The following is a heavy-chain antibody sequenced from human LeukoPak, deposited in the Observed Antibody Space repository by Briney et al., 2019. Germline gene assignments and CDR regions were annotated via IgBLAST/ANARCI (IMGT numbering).Heavy chain of an antibody. V-gene: IGHV4-61*01. D-gene: IGHD4-17*01. Sequence: PSETLSLTCTVSGGSINSSSYYWGWIRQPPGKGLEWIGYIYYSGSTNYNPSLKSRVTISVDTSKNQFSLKLSSVTAADTAVYYCARDTDYGDGLLDYWGQGTLVTVSS. CDR3: ARDTDYGDGLLDY. CDR1: GGSINSSSYY. J-gene: IGHJ4*02. CDR2: IYYSGST.